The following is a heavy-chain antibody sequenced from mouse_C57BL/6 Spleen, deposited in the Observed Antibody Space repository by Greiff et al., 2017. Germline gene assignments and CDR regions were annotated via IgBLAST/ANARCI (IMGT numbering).Heavy chain of an antibody. J-gene: IGHJ1*03. CDR1: GYTFTSYW. D-gene: IGHD1-1*01. CDR3: ARGDYGGGDWYFDV. CDR2: IDPSDSYT. V-gene: IGHV1-69*01. Sequence: VQLQQPGAELVMPGASVKLSCQASGYTFTSYWMHWVKQRPGQGLEWIGEIDPSDSYTNYNQKFKGKSTLTVDKSSSTAYMQLSSLTSEDSAVYYCARGDYGGGDWYFDVWGTGTTVTVSS.